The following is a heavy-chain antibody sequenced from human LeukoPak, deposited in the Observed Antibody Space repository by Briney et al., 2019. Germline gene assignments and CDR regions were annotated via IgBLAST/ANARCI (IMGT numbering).Heavy chain of an antibody. CDR2: IKGNGATT. CDR3: AKDLLWVVPLLSYMDV. V-gene: IGHV3-11*01. Sequence: PGGSLRLSCEASGFTFSNYYMSWIRQAPGKGLEWVSHIKGNGATTYYADSVRGRFTISRDNAKNSLFLQMNSLRVDDTATYYCAKDLLWVVPLLSYMDVWGKGTTVTISS. D-gene: IGHD2-2*01. J-gene: IGHJ6*03. CDR1: GFTFSNYY.